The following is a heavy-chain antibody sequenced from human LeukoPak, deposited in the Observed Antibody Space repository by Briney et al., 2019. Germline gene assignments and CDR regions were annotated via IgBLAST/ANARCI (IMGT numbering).Heavy chain of an antibody. CDR3: ASFRSMRDAFDI. J-gene: IGHJ3*02. CDR1: GYTFTSYG. Sequence: ASVKVSCKASGYTFTSYGLSWVRQAPGQGLEWMGWISAYNGNTNYAQKLQGRVTMTTDTSTSTAYMELRSLRSDDTAVYYCASFRSMRDAFDIWGQGTMVTVSS. CDR2: ISAYNGNT. V-gene: IGHV1-18*01.